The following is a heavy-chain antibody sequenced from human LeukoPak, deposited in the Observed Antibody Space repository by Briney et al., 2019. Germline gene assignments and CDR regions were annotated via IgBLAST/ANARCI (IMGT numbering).Heavy chain of an antibody. D-gene: IGHD3-22*01. J-gene: IGHJ4*02. CDR2: INSDGSST. CDR1: GFTISNYW. CDR3: ARGTNYYDSTGMSD. V-gene: IGHV3-74*01. Sequence: GGSLRLSCVGSGFTISNYWMHWVRQAPGKGLVWVSRINSDGSSTNYADSVKGRFTISRDNAKNTLYLQVNSLRAEDTAVYFCARGTNYYDSTGMSDWGQGTLVTVSS.